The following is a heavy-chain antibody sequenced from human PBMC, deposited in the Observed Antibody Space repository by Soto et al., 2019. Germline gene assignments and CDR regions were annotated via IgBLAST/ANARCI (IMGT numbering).Heavy chain of an antibody. CDR3: AREPRGKVYYGMAA. V-gene: IGHV3-33*01. J-gene: IGHJ6*02. CDR2: IWYYGSTN. Sequence: GGSLRLSCAASGFTFSSYGMHWVRQAPGKGLEWVAVIWYYGSTNYYADSVKGRFTISRDNSKNTLYLQMNSLRAEDTAVYYCAREPRGKVYYGMAAWGQGTTLTVSS. D-gene: IGHD3-10*01. CDR1: GFTFSSYG.